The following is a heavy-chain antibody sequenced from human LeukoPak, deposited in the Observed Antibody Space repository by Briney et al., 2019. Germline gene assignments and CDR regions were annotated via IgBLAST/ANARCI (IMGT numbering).Heavy chain of an antibody. V-gene: IGHV4-30-4*01. CDR2: IYYSGST. CDR1: GGSISSGDYY. Sequence: SQTLSLTCTVSGGSISSGDYYWSWIRQPPGKGLEWIRYIYYSGSTYYNPSLKSRVTISVDTSKNQFSLKLSSVTAADTAVYYCASSIAVAGTHSDNWFDPWGQGTLVTVSS. D-gene: IGHD6-19*01. J-gene: IGHJ5*02. CDR3: ASSIAVAGTHSDNWFDP.